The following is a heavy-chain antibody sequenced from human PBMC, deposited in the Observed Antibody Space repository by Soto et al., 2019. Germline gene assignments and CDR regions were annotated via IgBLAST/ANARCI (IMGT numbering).Heavy chain of an antibody. V-gene: IGHV1-18*01. J-gene: IGHJ6*03. D-gene: IGHD2-15*01. CDR1: GYTFTSYG. CDR3: ARAPLGYSSGGSCYPHYYYYMDV. Sequence: QVQLVQSGAEVKKPGASVKVSCKASGYTFTSYGISWVRQAPGQGLEWMGWISAYKGNTNYAQKLQGRVTMTTDTSTSTAYMELRSLRSDDTAVYYCARAPLGYSSGGSCYPHYYYYMDVWGKGTTVTVSS. CDR2: ISAYKGNT.